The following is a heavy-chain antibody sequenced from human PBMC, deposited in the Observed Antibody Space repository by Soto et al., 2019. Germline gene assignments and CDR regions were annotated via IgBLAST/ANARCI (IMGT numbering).Heavy chain of an antibody. CDR3: ASHSSDLHFDY. CDR1: GFTVSSNY. V-gene: IGHV3-53*01. D-gene: IGHD3-22*01. CDR2: IYSGGST. J-gene: IGHJ4*02. Sequence: GGSLRLSCAASGFTVSSNYMSWVRQAPGKGLEWVSVIYSGGSTYYADSVKGRFTISRDNSKNTLYLQMNSLRAEDTAVYYCASHSSDLHFDYWGKGNLVNVSS.